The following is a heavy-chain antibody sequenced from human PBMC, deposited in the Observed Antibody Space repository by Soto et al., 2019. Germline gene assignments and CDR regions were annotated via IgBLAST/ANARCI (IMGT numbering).Heavy chain of an antibody. D-gene: IGHD1-20*01. CDR1: GGTFSSYA. V-gene: IGHV1-69*01. Sequence: QVQLVQSGAEVKKPGSSVKVSCKASGGTFSSYAISWVRQAPGQGLEWMGGIIPIFGTANYAQKFEGRVKITADESPSTAYMELSSLRSEDTAVYYCARGAVDDRISGTQSYYYGMDVWGQGTTVTVSS. CDR2: IIPIFGTA. CDR3: ARGAVDDRISGTQSYYYGMDV. J-gene: IGHJ6*02.